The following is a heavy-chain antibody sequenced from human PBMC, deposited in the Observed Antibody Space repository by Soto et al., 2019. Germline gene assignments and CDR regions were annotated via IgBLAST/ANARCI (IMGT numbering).Heavy chain of an antibody. D-gene: IGHD2-2*02. CDR1: GGSISSYY. V-gene: IGHV4-59*01. CDR3: ARGSDCSSTSCYKIPWFDP. CDR2: IYYSGST. Sequence: SETLSLTCTVSGGSISSYYWSWIRQPPGKGLEWIGYIYYSGSTNYNPSLKSRVTISVETSKNQFSLKLSSVTAADTAVYYCARGSDCSSTSCYKIPWFDPWGQGTLVTVS. J-gene: IGHJ5*02.